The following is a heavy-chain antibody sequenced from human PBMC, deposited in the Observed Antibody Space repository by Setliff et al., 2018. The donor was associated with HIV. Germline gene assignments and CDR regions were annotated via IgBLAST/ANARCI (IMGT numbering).Heavy chain of an antibody. CDR3: AAWGPRYSYAPYFFDS. J-gene: IGHJ4*02. V-gene: IGHV4-34*01. Sequence: SETLSLTCAVYNGSFSGYYWTWIRQPPGKGLEWIGEINHSGSTNYSPSLKSRVTISVDASRNQFSLRLSSVTAADTAVYYCAAWGPRYSYAPYFFDSWSQGTLVTVSS. CDR2: INHSGST. CDR1: NGSFSGYY. D-gene: IGHD5-18*01.